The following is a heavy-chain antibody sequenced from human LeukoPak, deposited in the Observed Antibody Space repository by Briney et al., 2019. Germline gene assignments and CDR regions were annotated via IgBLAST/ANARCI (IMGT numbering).Heavy chain of an antibody. Sequence: QPGGSLRLSCAASGFAFSSYWMHWVRQAPGEGLVWVSRISRDGDNTDYADSVKGRFTISRDNAKNTLYLLLNSLRAEDTAVYFCARDLFVSWGQGTLVTVSS. J-gene: IGHJ4*02. CDR2: ISRDGDNT. V-gene: IGHV3-74*01. CDR1: GFAFSSYW. CDR3: ARDLFVS.